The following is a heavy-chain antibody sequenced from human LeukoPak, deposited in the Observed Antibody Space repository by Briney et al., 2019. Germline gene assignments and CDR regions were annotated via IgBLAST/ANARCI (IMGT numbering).Heavy chain of an antibody. D-gene: IGHD1-26*01. V-gene: IGHV1-69*13. CDR2: IIPIFGTA. J-gene: IGHJ4*02. Sequence: ASVKVSCKASGYTFTSYDINWVRQATGQGLEWMGGIIPIFGTASYAQKFQGRVTITADESTSTAYMELSSLRSEDTAVYYCAADSGSFPFDYWGQGTLVTVSS. CDR3: AADSGSFPFDY. CDR1: GYTFTSYD.